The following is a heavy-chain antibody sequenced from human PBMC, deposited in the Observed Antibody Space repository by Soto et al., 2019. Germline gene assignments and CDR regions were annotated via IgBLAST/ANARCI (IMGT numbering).Heavy chain of an antibody. CDR1: GFNFTYNP. CDR3: ARDWLRRDDILTPSWNFNL. Sequence: QEQLVESGGGVVRPGKSLRLSCEASGFNFTYNPMHWVRQAPGKGLEWVAVISFNGRKKFYARSVKGRFTISRDNSKNILYLQINSLRPGDAAVYYCARDWLRRDDILTPSWNFNLWGQGTLVTAS. V-gene: IGHV3-30*04. D-gene: IGHD3-9*01. J-gene: IGHJ2*01. CDR2: ISFNGRKK.